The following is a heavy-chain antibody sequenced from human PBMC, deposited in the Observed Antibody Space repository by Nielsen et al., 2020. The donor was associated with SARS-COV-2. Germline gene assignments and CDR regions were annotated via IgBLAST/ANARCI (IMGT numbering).Heavy chain of an antibody. V-gene: IGHV3-21*01. CDR2: ISSSSSYI. CDR1: GFTFSSYS. D-gene: IGHD6-19*01. CDR3: ARGTGSVAGTIDY. Sequence: GGSLRLSCAASGFTFSSYSMSWVRQAPGKGLEWVSSISSSSSYIYYADSVKGRFTISRDNSKNTLYLQMNSLRVDDTAVYFCARGTGSVAGTIDYWGQGTQVTVSS. J-gene: IGHJ4*02.